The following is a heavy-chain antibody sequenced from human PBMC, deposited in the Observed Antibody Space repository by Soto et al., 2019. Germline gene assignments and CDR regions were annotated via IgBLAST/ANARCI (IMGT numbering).Heavy chain of an antibody. V-gene: IGHV4-39*01. Sequence: PSETLSLTCSVSGDSISNSRFYWAWIRQPPGEGLEWIGSIYHTGNAHYNPSLKSRVTISVDTSKNQFSLKLTSVTAADAALYYCARDFFDSSDYTTNWFDPWGQGTLVTVSS. D-gene: IGHD3-22*01. CDR1: GDSISNSRFY. CDR3: ARDFFDSSDYTTNWFDP. CDR2: IYHTGNA. J-gene: IGHJ5*02.